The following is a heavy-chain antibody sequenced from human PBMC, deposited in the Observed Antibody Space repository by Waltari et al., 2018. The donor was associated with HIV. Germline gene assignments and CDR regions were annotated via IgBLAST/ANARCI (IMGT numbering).Heavy chain of an antibody. CDR1: GGSISSSSYY. CDR2: IYYSGST. CDR3: ASGAAAGIYYYYGMDV. V-gene: IGHV4-39*01. D-gene: IGHD6-13*01. J-gene: IGHJ6*02. Sequence: QLQLQESGPGLVKPSETLSLTCTVSGGSISSSSYYWGWIRQPPGKGLEWIGSIYYSGSTYYNPSLKSRVTISVDTSKNQFSLKLSSVTAADTAVYYCASGAAAGIYYYYGMDVWGQGTTVTVSS.